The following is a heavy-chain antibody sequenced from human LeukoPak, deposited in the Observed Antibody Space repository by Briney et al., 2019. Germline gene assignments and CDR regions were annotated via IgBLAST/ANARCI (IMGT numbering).Heavy chain of an antibody. D-gene: IGHD5-12*01. CDR3: AKDPYRASSGLFDY. CDR1: GLPFNNCA. V-gene: IGHV3-23*01. Sequence: GPSLRLSCAPSGLPFNNCAVGWGRPAPGEGPGLVFSISGSGGTTYYADSVKGRFTISRDNSKNTLYLQMNSLRAEDTAVYYCAKDPYRASSGLFDYWGQGTLVTVSS. CDR2: ISGSGGTT. J-gene: IGHJ4*02.